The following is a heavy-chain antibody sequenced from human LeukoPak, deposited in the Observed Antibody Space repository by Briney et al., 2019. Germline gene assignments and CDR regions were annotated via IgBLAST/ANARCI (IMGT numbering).Heavy chain of an antibody. Sequence: PSETLSLTCTVSGYSISSGYYWGWIRQPPGKGLEWIGSIYHSGSTNYNPSLKSRVTISFDTSKNLFSLNLSSVTAADTAVYYCARHHEYIWGSSVDYYAMDVWGQGTTVTVSS. CDR1: GYSISSGYY. CDR3: ARHHEYIWGSSVDYYAMDV. V-gene: IGHV4-38-2*02. D-gene: IGHD3-16*01. CDR2: IYHSGST. J-gene: IGHJ6*02.